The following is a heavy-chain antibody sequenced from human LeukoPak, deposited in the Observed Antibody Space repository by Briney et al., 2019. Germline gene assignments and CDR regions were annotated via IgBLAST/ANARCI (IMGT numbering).Heavy chain of an antibody. V-gene: IGHV3-21*01. CDR2: MTSSRSY. Sequence: PGGSLRLSCAVSGFTLNTYSLNWVRRAPGKGLEWVSFMTSSRSYYADSVKGRFTISRDNAKNSLYLLMNSLRVEDTAVYYCAKDGSSQLESFDYWGQGTLVTVSS. D-gene: IGHD6-13*01. CDR1: GFTLNTYS. J-gene: IGHJ4*02. CDR3: AKDGSSQLESFDY.